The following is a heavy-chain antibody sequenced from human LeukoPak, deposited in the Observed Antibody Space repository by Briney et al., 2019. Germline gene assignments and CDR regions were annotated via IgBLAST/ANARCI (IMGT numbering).Heavy chain of an antibody. J-gene: IGHJ6*03. Sequence: GGSLRLSCAASGFTFSSYGMHWVRQAPGKGLEWVAFIRYDGSNKYYADSVKGRFTISRDNSKNTLYLQMNSLRAEDTAVYYCAGEYSSSWYVDYYYMDVWGKGTTVTVSS. CDR1: GFTFSSYG. CDR3: AGEYSSSWYVDYYYMDV. D-gene: IGHD6-13*01. CDR2: IRYDGSNK. V-gene: IGHV3-30*02.